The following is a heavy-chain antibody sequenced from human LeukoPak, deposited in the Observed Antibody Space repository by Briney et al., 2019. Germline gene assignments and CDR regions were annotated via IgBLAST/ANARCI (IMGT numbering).Heavy chain of an antibody. CDR3: ARDLVAGKGYYYGMDV. J-gene: IGHJ6*02. CDR2: INPNSGGT. Sequence: GASVKLSCKASGYTFTGYYMHWVRQAPGQGLEWMGGINPNSGGTNYAQKFQGRVTMTRDTSISTAYMELSRLRSDETAVYYCARDLVAGKGYYYGMDVWGQGTTVAVSS. CDR1: GYTFTGYY. V-gene: IGHV1-2*02. D-gene: IGHD6-19*01.